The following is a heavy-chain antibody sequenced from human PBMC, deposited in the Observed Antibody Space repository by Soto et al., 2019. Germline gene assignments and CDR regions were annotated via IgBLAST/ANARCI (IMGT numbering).Heavy chain of an antibody. J-gene: IGHJ5*02. D-gene: IGHD3-10*01. CDR3: ARGRGVGTREQRYSWFDP. CDR2: MNPNSVNT. V-gene: IGHV1-8*01. Sequence: QVQLVQSGAEVKKPGASVKVSCKASGYTFTSYDINWVRQVTGQGLEWMGCMNPNSVNTGYAQKFQGRVTMTRNTSMSTAYMELSSLRSEDTAVYYFARGRGVGTREQRYSWFDPWGQGILVSVSS. CDR1: GYTFTSYD.